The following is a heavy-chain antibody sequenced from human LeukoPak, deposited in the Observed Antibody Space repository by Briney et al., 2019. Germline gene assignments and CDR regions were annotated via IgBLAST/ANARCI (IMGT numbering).Heavy chain of an antibody. J-gene: IGHJ6*03. CDR3: AKISKSYDILTGYRYYYYYMDV. CDR1: GFSFSSNS. D-gene: IGHD3-9*01. Sequence: PGGSLRLSCAASGFSFSSNSMNWVRQAPGKGLEWVSYISGSSSTIYYADSVKGRFTISRDNSKNTLYLQMNSLRAEDTAVYYCAKISKSYDILTGYRYYYYYMDVWGKGTTVTISS. CDR2: ISGSSSTI. V-gene: IGHV3-48*01.